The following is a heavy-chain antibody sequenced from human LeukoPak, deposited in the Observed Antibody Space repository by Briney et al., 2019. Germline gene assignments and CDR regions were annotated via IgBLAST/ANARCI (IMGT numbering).Heavy chain of an antibody. CDR2: IYSGGST. V-gene: IGHV3-66*01. Sequence: GGSLRLSCAASGLTVSINYMSWVRQAPGKGLEWVSVIYSGGSTYYADSVKGRFTISRDNSKNTLYLQMNSLRAEDTAMCCCSGGVTFGGGIVPFDYWGQGTLVTVSS. J-gene: IGHJ4*02. CDR3: SGGVTFGGGIVPFDY. D-gene: IGHD3-16*02. CDR1: GLTVSINY.